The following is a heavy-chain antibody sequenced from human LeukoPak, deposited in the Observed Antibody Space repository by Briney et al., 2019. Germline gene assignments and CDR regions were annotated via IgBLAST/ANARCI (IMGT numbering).Heavy chain of an antibody. CDR1: GLIFDDYT. V-gene: IGHV3-43*01. CDR3: AKGPTTPPYYPSGSYYETKAQFDC. D-gene: IGHD3-10*01. J-gene: IGHJ4*02. Sequence: GGSLRLSCAASGLIFDDYTMHWVRQAPGKGLEWVSLISRNGATTKYAESVRGRFTVSRDNSKNSLYLQMNSLRTEDTALYYCAKGPTTPPYYPSGSYYETKAQFDCWGQGTLVTVSS. CDR2: ISRNGATT.